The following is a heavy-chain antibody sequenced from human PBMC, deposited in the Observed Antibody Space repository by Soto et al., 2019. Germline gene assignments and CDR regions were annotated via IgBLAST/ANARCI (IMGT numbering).Heavy chain of an antibody. CDR3: ARDRDFRFDY. CDR2: MYSSGRT. CDR1: GDSITSYY. V-gene: IGHV4-4*07. Sequence: QVQLQESGPGLVKPSETLSLTCSVSGDSITSYYWAWIRQPPGKGLEWIGQMYSSGRTNYNSSLQRRVTISVDTSKIHYSLKLTSVTAPDTVVYYCARDRDFRFDYWGHGALVTVSS. J-gene: IGHJ4*01.